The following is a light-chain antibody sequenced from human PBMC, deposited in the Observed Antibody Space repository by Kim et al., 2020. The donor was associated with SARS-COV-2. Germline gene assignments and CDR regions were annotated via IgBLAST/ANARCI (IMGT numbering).Light chain of an antibody. CDR1: SSDVGGYNY. Sequence: GQSDTIHFTGTSSDVGGYNYVSWHQQTPGKAPQLMIYEVSKRPSGVPDRFSGSKSGNTASLTVSGLQAEDEADYYCSSYAGSNKGVFGGGTQLTVL. V-gene: IGLV2-8*01. CDR3: SSYAGSNKGV. CDR2: EVS. J-gene: IGLJ3*02.